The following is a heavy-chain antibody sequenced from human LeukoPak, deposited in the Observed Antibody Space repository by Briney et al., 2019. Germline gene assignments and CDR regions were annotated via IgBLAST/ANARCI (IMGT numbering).Heavy chain of an antibody. CDR2: IIPIFGTA. J-gene: IGHJ6*03. Sequence: ASVKVSCKASGGTFSSYAISWVRQAPGQGLEWMGGIIPIFGTANYAQKFQGRVTITTDESTSTAYMELSSLRSEDTAVYYCARGFPSVDTARYYYYYYMDVWGKGTTVTVSS. CDR1: GGTFSSYA. V-gene: IGHV1-69*05. CDR3: ARGFPSVDTARYYYYYYMDV. D-gene: IGHD5-18*01.